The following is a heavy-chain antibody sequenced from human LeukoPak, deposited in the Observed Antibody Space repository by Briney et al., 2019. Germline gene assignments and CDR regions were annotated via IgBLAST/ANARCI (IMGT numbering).Heavy chain of an antibody. Sequence: PGGSLRLSCAVSGLTFNNYAMSWVRQAPGKGLEWVSGISGRGASKYYADSVKGRFTISRDNSKNTLYLQMNSLRAEDTAVYYCAKGGAARPKIVWGQGTLVTVSS. D-gene: IGHD6-6*01. CDR1: GLTFNNYA. CDR3: AKGGAARPKIV. J-gene: IGHJ4*02. CDR2: ISGRGASK. V-gene: IGHV3-23*01.